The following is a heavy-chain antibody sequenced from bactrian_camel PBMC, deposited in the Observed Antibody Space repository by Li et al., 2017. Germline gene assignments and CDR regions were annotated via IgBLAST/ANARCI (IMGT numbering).Heavy chain of an antibody. J-gene: IGHJ4*01. D-gene: IGHD1*01. V-gene: IGHV3-2*01. CDR3: AADATGGTFCPTLAGDKY. CDR1: GFSFSNYY. Sequence: HVQLVESGGDLVRPGGSLRLSCAASGFSFSNYYMSWVRQAPGKGPEWVSSIYSDGTNTYYADSVKGRFTMSRDNDKNTMYLQMDSLKPEDTAMYYCAADATGGTFCPTLAGDKYWGQGTQVTVS. CDR2: IYSDGTNT.